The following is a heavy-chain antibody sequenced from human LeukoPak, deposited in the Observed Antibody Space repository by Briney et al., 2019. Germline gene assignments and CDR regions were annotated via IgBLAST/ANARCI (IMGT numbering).Heavy chain of an antibody. D-gene: IGHD6-13*01. CDR1: GDSITSSGSS. V-gene: IGHV4-30-2*01. Sequence: PSQTLSLTCAVSGDSITSSGSSWSWIRQPLGKGLEWIGYIYHSGGAYYNPTLKSRVTISLDRSKNQFSLKLNSVTAADTAVYYCARDFIAQSPIPAYWGQGTLVSVSS. CDR3: ARDFIAQSPIPAY. J-gene: IGHJ4*02. CDR2: IYHSGGA.